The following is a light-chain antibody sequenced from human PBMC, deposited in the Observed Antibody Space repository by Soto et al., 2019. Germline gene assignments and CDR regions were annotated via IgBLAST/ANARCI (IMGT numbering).Light chain of an antibody. Sequence: EIVLTQSPGTLSLSPRERATLSCRASQSIFNNYLAWYQQKPGQAPRLLVYGASFRATGIPDRFSGSGSGTDFTLTISTLEPEDFAVYYCQQYDGSPFTFGQGTRLEI. V-gene: IGKV3-20*01. CDR1: QSIFNNY. J-gene: IGKJ2*01. CDR3: QQYDGSPFT. CDR2: GAS.